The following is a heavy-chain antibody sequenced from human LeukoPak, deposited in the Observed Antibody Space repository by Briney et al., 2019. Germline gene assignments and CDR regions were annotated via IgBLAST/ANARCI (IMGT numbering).Heavy chain of an antibody. CDR1: GFTVSSNY. D-gene: IGHD3-10*01. J-gene: IGHJ3*02. CDR2: IYSGGST. CDR3: ARDVTTMVREGDAFDI. Sequence: GGSLRLSCAASGFTVSSNYMSWVRQAPGKGLEWVSVIYSGGSTYYADSVKGRFTISRDNSKNTLYPQMNSLRAEDTAVYYCARDVTTMVREGDAFDIWGQGTMVTVSS. V-gene: IGHV3-66*01.